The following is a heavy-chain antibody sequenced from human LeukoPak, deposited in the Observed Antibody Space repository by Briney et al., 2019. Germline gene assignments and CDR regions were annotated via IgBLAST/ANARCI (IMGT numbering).Heavy chain of an antibody. CDR1: GNYW. CDR3: VSFYETY. D-gene: IGHD2-2*01. V-gene: IGHV3-74*01. Sequence: PGGSLRLSCAASGNYWMHWVRQAPGKGLVWVSHINSDGSWTSYADSVKGRFTISKDNAKYTVYLQMNNLRAEDTAVYYCVSFYETYWGRGTLVTVSS. CDR2: INSDGSWT. J-gene: IGHJ4*02.